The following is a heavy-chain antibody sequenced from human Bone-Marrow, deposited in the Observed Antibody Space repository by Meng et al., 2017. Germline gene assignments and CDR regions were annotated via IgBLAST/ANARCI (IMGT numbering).Heavy chain of an antibody. Sequence: QVQLQHWGAGLLKPSETLSLTCGVYGGSFRGYFWAWIRQPPGKGLEWIGEINHRGSTNYNPSLKSRVTISVDTSKSQVSLNLSSVTAADTAVYYCARQKFSYGLGPPAYSGQGTLVTVSS. V-gene: IGHV4-34*01. CDR1: GGSFRGYF. J-gene: IGHJ1*01. CDR2: INHRGST. CDR3: ARQKFSYGLGPPAY. D-gene: IGHD5-18*01.